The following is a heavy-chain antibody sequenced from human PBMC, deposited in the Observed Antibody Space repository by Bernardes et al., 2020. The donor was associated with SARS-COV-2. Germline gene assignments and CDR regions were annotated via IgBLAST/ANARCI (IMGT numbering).Heavy chain of an antibody. D-gene: IGHD1-1*01. CDR3: ARDRRDDAHY. CDR2: MYRGGNT. J-gene: IGHJ4*02. Sequence: GGSLRLSCVAGGFNFRSYGMSWVRQAPGKGLEWVSVMYRGGNTYYADSVQGRFTISRDSSKNTLYLQMNSLRVEDTAVYYCARDRRDDAHYWGQGTLVTVSS. V-gene: IGHV3-66*01. CDR1: GFNFRSYG.